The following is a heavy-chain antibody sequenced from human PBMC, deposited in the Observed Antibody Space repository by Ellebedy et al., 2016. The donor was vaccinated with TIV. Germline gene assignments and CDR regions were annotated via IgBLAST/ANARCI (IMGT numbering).Heavy chain of an antibody. D-gene: IGHD3-10*01. CDR3: AREGSTMVRGVFYGMDV. CDR1: GGSISSYY. J-gene: IGHJ6*02. Sequence: SETLSLXXTVSGGSISSYYWSWIRQPPGKGLEWIGYIYYSGSTNYNPSLKSRVTISVDTSKNQFSLKLSSVTAADTAVYYCAREGSTMVRGVFYGMDVWGQGTTVTVSS. V-gene: IGHV4-59*01. CDR2: IYYSGST.